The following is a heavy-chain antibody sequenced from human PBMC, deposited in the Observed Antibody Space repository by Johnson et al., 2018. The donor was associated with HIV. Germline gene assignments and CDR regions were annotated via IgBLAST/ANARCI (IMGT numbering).Heavy chain of an antibody. CDR3: AKGASGSQRRGAFHI. D-gene: IGHD1-26*01. CDR2: IWYDGSNK. V-gene: IGHV3-33*06. CDR1: GFNFSNYG. J-gene: IGHJ3*02. Sequence: QVQLVESGGGVVQPGRSLRLSCAASGFNFSNYGMYWVRQAPGKGLEWVAVIWYDGSNKYYANSVKGRFIISSDNSKNTLYLQMNSLRAEDTAVYYCAKGASGSQRRGAFHIWGQGTMVTVSS.